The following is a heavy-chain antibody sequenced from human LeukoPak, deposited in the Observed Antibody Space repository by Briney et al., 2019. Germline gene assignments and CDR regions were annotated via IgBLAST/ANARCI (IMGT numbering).Heavy chain of an antibody. Sequence: GGSLGLSCAASGFTFSSYWMSWVRQAPGKGLEWVANIKQDGSEKYYVDSVKGRFTISRDNAKNSLYLQMSSLRAEDTAVYYCARAGGRAAAGSYFDYWGQGTLVTVSS. CDR3: ARAGGRAAAGSYFDY. V-gene: IGHV3-7*01. CDR1: GFTFSSYW. D-gene: IGHD6-13*01. CDR2: IKQDGSEK. J-gene: IGHJ4*02.